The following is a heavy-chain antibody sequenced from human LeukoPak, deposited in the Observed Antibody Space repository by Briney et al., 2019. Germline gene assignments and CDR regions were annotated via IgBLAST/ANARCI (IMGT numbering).Heavy chain of an antibody. CDR3: ARQVQGSGWPDAFDI. CDR1: GGSISSSSYY. J-gene: IGHJ3*02. Sequence: SETLSLTCTVSGGSISSSSYYWGWIRQPPGRGLEWIGSIYYSGSTYYNPSLKSRVTISVDTSKNQFSLKLSSVTAADTAVYYCARQVQGSGWPDAFDIWGQGTMVTVSS. D-gene: IGHD6-19*01. CDR2: IYYSGST. V-gene: IGHV4-39*01.